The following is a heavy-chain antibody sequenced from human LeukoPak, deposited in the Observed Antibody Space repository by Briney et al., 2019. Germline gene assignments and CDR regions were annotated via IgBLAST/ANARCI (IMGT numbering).Heavy chain of an antibody. CDR1: TLPFSSFA. Sequence: GGSLRLSCAASTLPFSSFAFHWVRQAPGKGLEWVAVISHDGSTNHYADSVKGRFTISRDNSNNSLYLQMNSLSAEDTAVYYCARARGKWHLLPLDYWGQGTPVTVSS. CDR3: ARARGKWHLLPLDY. J-gene: IGHJ4*02. V-gene: IGHV3-30*04. D-gene: IGHD1-26*01. CDR2: ISHDGSTN.